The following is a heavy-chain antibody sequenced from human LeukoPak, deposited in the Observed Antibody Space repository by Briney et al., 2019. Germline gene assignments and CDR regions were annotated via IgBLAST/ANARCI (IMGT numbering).Heavy chain of an antibody. Sequence: PGGSLRLSCAASGFTFSSYSMNWVRQAPGKGLEWVSSISSSSSYIYYADSVKGRFTISRDNAKNSLYLQMNSLRAEDTAVYYCARDVEYSSSRLPIYYYYYYMDVWGKGTTVTVSS. J-gene: IGHJ6*03. CDR3: ARDVEYSSSRLPIYYYYYYMDV. V-gene: IGHV3-21*01. CDR2: ISSSSSYI. D-gene: IGHD6-6*01. CDR1: GFTFSSYS.